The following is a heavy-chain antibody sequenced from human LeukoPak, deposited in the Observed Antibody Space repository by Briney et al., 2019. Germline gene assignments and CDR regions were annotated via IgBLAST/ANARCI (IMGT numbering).Heavy chain of an antibody. CDR3: VREGRGLSAAGRAVDAFDI. CDR1: GGSISSYY. D-gene: IGHD6-13*01. J-gene: IGHJ3*02. Sequence: PSETLSLTCTVSGGSISSYYWSWIRQPAGKGLEWIGRIYTSGSTNYNPSLKSRVTMSVDTSKNQFSLKLSSVTAADTAVYYCVREGRGLSAAGRAVDAFDIWGQGTMVTVSS. CDR2: IYTSGST. V-gene: IGHV4-4*07.